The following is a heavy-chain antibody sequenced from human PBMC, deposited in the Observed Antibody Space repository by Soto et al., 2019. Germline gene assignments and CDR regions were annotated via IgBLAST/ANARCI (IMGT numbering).Heavy chain of an antibody. Sequence: SSETLSLTCAVYGGSFSGYYWSWIRQPPGKGLEWIGEINHSGSTNYNPSLKSRVTISVDTSKNQFSLKLSSVTAADTAVYYCARDGDDSGGYSGWFDPWGQGTLVTV. CDR1: GGSFSGYY. V-gene: IGHV4-34*01. CDR2: INHSGST. D-gene: IGHD3-22*01. J-gene: IGHJ5*02. CDR3: ARDGDDSGGYSGWFDP.